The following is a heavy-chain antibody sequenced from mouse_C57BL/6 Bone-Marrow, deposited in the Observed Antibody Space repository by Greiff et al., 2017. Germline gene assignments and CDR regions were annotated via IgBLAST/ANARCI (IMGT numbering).Heavy chain of an antibody. Sequence: VQLKESGGGLVQSGRSLRLSCATSGFTFSDFYMEWVRQAPGKGLEWIAASSNKANDYTTEYSASVKGRFIVSRDTSQSILYLQMNALRAEDTAIYYCARDAGYYGSSYGWYFDVWGTGTTVTVSS. J-gene: IGHJ1*03. CDR1: GFTFSDFY. D-gene: IGHD1-1*01. V-gene: IGHV7-1*01. CDR2: SSNKANDYTT. CDR3: ARDAGYYGSSYGWYFDV.